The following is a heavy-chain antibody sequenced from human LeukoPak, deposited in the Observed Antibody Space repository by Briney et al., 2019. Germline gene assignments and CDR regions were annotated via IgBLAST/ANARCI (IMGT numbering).Heavy chain of an antibody. CDR1: GGSISTYY. Sequence: TSETLSLTCTVSGGSISTYYWSWIRQPPGKGVEWIGYIYYSGATNYNPSLKSRVTMSVDTSKNQFSLKLNSVTAADTAVYYCTKYTGSNGDFRFDSWGQGTLVTVSS. CDR2: IYYSGAT. D-gene: IGHD3-3*01. J-gene: IGHJ4*02. V-gene: IGHV4-59*08. CDR3: TKYTGSNGDFRFDS.